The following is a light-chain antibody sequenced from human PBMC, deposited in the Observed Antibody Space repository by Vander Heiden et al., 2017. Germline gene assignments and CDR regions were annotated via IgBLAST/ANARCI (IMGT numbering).Light chain of an antibody. CDR1: RSDVGGYDH. CDR2: DVT. CDR3: CSYAGTHTWA. J-gene: IGLJ2*01. V-gene: IGLV2-11*01. Sequence: QSALTQPRSVSGSPGQSVTISCTGTRSDVGGYDHVSWYQQHPGNAPKLMVFDVTKRTSGVPDRFSASKSGRTASLTISGLQAEDEADYYCCSYAGTHTWAFGGGTKLTVL.